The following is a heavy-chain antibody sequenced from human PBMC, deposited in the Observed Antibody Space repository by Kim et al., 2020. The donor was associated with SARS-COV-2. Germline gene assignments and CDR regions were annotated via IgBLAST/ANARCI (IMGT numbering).Heavy chain of an antibody. J-gene: IGHJ6*02. V-gene: IGHV3-30*04. CDR3: ARDFSIAAAGVYYYYGMDV. D-gene: IGHD6-13*01. CDR2: ISYDGSNK. CDR1: GFTFSSYA. Sequence: GGSLRLSCAASGFTFSSYAMHWVRQAPGKGLEWVAVISYDGSNKYYVDSVKGRFTISRDNSKNTLYLQMNSLRAEDTAVYYCARDFSIAAAGVYYYYGMDVWGQGTTVTVSS.